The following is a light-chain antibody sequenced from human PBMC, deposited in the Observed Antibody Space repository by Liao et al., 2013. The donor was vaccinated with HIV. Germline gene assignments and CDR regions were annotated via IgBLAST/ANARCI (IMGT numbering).Light chain of an antibody. V-gene: IGLV3-21*04. CDR1: NIGSKT. CDR3: QVWDGSSDQQV. Sequence: SYELTQPPSVSVAPGETATITCGGNNIGSKTVHWYQQKPAQAPVLVIFSDTDRPSEIPERFSGSNSGNTATLTITRVESSDEADFFCQVWDGSSDQQVFGGGTRLTVL. J-gene: IGLJ3*02. CDR2: SDT.